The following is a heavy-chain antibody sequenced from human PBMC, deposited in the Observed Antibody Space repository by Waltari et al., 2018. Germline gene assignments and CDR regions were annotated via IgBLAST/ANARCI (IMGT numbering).Heavy chain of an antibody. CDR3: AKDQTTVTTGWFDP. D-gene: IGHD4-17*01. V-gene: IGHV3-66*01. CDR1: GFTVSRNY. J-gene: IGHJ5*02. Sequence: EVQLVESGGGLVQPGGSLRLSCAASGFTVSRNYMRWFRQAPGKGLEWVSVIYSGGSTYYADSVKGRFTISRDNSKNTLYLQMNSLRAEDTAVYYCAKDQTTVTTGWFDPWGQGTLVTVSS. CDR2: IYSGGST.